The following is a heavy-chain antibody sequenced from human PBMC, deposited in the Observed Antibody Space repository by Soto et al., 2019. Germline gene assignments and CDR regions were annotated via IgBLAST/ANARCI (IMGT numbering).Heavy chain of an antibody. D-gene: IGHD3-3*01. CDR1: GYTFTGYY. CDR2: INPSGGST. CDR3: ARGVKRITIFGVVKWFDP. J-gene: IGHJ5*02. Sequence: ASVKVSCKASGYTFTGYYMHWVRQAPGQGLEWMGIINPSGGSTSYAQKFQGRVTMTRDTSTSTVYMELSSLRSEDTAVYYCARGVKRITIFGVVKWFDPWGQGTLVTVSS. V-gene: IGHV1-46*01.